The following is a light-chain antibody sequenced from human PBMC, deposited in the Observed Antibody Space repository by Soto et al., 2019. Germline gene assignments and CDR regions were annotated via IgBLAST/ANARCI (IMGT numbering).Light chain of an antibody. V-gene: IGKV1-12*01. Sequence: DIQMTQSPSSFSSSVLDRFTITCRASQGVTSWLAWYQQKPGKAPKLLIYAASTLHSGVPSRFSGSGSGTHFTLTIASLQPEDFGTYYCQQANSFPRTFGQGTKVDIK. CDR1: QGVTSW. CDR3: QQANSFPRT. CDR2: AAS. J-gene: IGKJ1*01.